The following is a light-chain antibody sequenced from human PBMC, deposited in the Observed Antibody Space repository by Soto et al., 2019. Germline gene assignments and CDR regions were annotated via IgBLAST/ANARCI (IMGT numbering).Light chain of an antibody. CDR2: DVS. CDR1: SSDVGGYNY. CDR3: SSYTSSSTDVV. Sequence: QSALTQPASVSGSPGQSITISCTGTSSDVGGYNYVSWYQQHPGKAPKLMIYDVSNLPSGVSNRFSGSKSGNTASLTISGLQAEDEADYYCSSYTSSSTDVVFGGGTKVTVL. V-gene: IGLV2-14*01. J-gene: IGLJ2*01.